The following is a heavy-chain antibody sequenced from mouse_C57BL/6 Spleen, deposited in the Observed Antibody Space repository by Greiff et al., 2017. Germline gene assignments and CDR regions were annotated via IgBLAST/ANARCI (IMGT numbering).Heavy chain of an antibody. Sequence: VQLQQSGAELVRPGASVTLSCKASGYTFTDYEMHWVKQTPVHGLEWIGAIDPETGGTAYNQKFKGKAILTSDKSSSTAYMELRSLTSEDSAVYYGTRSSHYYGSSYYAMDYWGQGTSVTVSS. CDR3: TRSSHYYGSSYYAMDY. CDR1: GYTFTDYE. V-gene: IGHV1-15*01. CDR2: IDPETGGT. D-gene: IGHD1-1*01. J-gene: IGHJ4*01.